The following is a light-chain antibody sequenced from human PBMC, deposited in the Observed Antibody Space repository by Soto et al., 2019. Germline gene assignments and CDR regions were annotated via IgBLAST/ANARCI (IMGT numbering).Light chain of an antibody. V-gene: IGLV2-8*01. CDR3: SSYAGSNNLYV. Sequence: QSVLTQPPSATGAPLQAVTISCTGTSSDVGGYNYVSWYQQHPGKAPKLMIYEVSKRPSGVPDRFSGSKSGNTASLTVSGLQAEDEADYYCSSYAGSNNLYVFGTGTKVTVL. CDR1: SSDVGGYNY. CDR2: EVS. J-gene: IGLJ1*01.